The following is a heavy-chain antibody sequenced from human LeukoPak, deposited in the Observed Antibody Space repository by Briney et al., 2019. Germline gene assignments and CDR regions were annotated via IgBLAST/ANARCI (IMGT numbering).Heavy chain of an antibody. V-gene: IGHV4-38-2*01. CDR1: GYSISSGYY. CDR2: IYHSGRT. D-gene: IGHD6-19*01. Sequence: SETLSLTCAVSGYSISSGYYWGWIRQPPGKGLEWIGSIYHSGRTYYNPSLKSRVTISVDTSKNQFSLKLSSVTAADTAVYYCARLTEQCNYWGQGTLVTVSS. J-gene: IGHJ4*02. CDR3: ARLTEQCNY.